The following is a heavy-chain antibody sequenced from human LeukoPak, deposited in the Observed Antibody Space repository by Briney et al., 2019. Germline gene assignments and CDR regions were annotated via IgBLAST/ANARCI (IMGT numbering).Heavy chain of an antibody. D-gene: IGHD5-24*01. CDR2: ISNSGNNV. CDR3: ARQDGTY. J-gene: IGHJ4*02. CDR1: GFTFSDYY. V-gene: IGHV3-11*01. Sequence: PGGSLRPSCAASGFTFSDYYMTWIRQAPGKGLEWVSYISNSGNNVEYADSVKGRFSISRDNAKNTLYLQMNSLRVEDTAVYYCARQDGTYWGQGTLVTVSS.